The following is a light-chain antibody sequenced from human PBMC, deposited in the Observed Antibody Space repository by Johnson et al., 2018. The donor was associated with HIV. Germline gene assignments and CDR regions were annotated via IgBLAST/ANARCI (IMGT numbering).Light chain of an antibody. CDR2: ENN. Sequence: QSVLTQPPSVSAAPGQKVTISCSGSSSNIGNNYVSWYQQLPGTAPKLLIYENNKRPSGIPDRFSGSSSVTSATLGITGLQTGDEAGYYCGTWDTRLSGGHVFGTGTKVTVL. J-gene: IGLJ1*01. CDR1: SSNIGNNY. CDR3: GTWDTRLSGGHV. V-gene: IGLV1-51*02.